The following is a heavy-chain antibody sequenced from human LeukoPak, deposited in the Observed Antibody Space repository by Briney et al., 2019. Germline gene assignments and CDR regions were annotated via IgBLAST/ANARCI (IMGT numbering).Heavy chain of an antibody. CDR3: ARGVYIAAAQYGY. CDR1: GGSMRIYY. Sequence: PWDTLSLTCTVCGGSMRIYYGRWIRQPPGRGVEGMGYIYYSGTPNYNPSLKSRDTISVATSKYQFSLKLRSVTAADTAVYYCARGVYIAAAQYGYWGQGTLVTVSS. J-gene: IGHJ4*02. V-gene: IGHV4-59*13. D-gene: IGHD6-13*01. CDR2: IYYSGTP.